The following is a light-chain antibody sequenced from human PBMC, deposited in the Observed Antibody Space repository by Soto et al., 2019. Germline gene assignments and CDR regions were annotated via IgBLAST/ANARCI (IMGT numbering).Light chain of an antibody. Sequence: LTQSPSFLSASVGDRATLSCRASQSVGASYLAWYQQKPGQAPRLLINGASSRATGIPDRFSGSGSGTDFTLTISRLEPEDFAVYYCQQYGSSSWTFGQGTKVDI. J-gene: IGKJ1*01. CDR2: GAS. CDR3: QQYGSSSWT. V-gene: IGKV3-20*01. CDR1: QSVGASY.